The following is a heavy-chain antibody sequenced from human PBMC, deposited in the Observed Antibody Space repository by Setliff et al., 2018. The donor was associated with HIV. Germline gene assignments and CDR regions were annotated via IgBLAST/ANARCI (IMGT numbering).Heavy chain of an antibody. Sequence: SETLSLICNVSGGSIISGSYYWSWIRQPAGKGLEWIGRIYTSGGVTYNPSLESRVTISVDTSKNQFSLKLTSVTAADAAVYYCARWRHSSTWYMGFDPWGRGILVTVSS. D-gene: IGHD6-13*01. CDR1: GGSIISGSYY. J-gene: IGHJ5*02. V-gene: IGHV4-61*02. CDR3: ARWRHSSTWYMGFDP. CDR2: IYTSGGV.